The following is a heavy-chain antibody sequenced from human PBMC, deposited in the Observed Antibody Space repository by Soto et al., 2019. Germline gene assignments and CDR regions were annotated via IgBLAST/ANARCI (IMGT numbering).Heavy chain of an antibody. V-gene: IGHV3-30-3*01. CDR1: GFTFSSYA. CDR2: ISYDGSNK. CDR3: ARTHQGIVVVIDFDY. D-gene: IGHD3-22*01. Sequence: ESGGGVVQPGRSLRLSCAASGFTFSSYAMHWVRQAPGKGLEWVAVISYDGSNKYYADSVKGRFTISRDNSKNTLYLQMNSLRAEDTAVYYCARTHQGIVVVIDFDYWGQGTLVTVSS. J-gene: IGHJ4*02.